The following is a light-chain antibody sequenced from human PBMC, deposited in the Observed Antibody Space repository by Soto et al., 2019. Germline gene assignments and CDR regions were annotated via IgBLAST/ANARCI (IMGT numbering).Light chain of an antibody. Sequence: EVVLTQSPATLSVSPGEGATLSCKASQSVDSRLAWYQQKPGQAPRLLIEGASSRGTDIPARFSGSGSGTEFTLPLTRLQSEDFAGYYCQQYSKWPLAFGGGTRVEIK. CDR2: GAS. V-gene: IGKV3-15*01. CDR1: QSVDSR. J-gene: IGKJ4*01. CDR3: QQYSKWPLA.